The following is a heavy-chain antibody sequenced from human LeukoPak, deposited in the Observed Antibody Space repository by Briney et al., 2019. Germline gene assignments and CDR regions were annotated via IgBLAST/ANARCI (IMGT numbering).Heavy chain of an antibody. V-gene: IGHV1-2*02. J-gene: IGHJ6*02. CDR2: INPNSGGT. CDR3: ASGLYSGSYYVHYYYGMDV. Sequence: ASVKVSCKASGYTFTGYYMHWVRQAPGQGLEWMGWINPNSGGTNYAQKFQGRVTMTRDTSISTAYMEPSRLRSDDTAVYYCASGLYSGSYYVHYYYGMDVWGQGTTVTVSS. D-gene: IGHD1-26*01. CDR1: GYTFTGYY.